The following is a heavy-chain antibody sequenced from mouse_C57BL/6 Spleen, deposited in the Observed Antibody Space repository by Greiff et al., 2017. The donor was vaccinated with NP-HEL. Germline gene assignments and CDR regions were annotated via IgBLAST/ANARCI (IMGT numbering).Heavy chain of an antibody. Sequence: VQLQQSGPVLVKPGASVKMSCKASGYTFTDYYMNWVKQSHGKSLEWIGVINPYNGGTSYNQKFKGKATLTVDKSSSTAYMELNSLTSEDSAVYYCARWRYDYIFAYWGQGTLVTVSA. CDR2: INPYNGGT. CDR1: GYTFTDYY. J-gene: IGHJ3*01. V-gene: IGHV1-19*01. CDR3: ARWRYDYIFAY. D-gene: IGHD2-4*01.